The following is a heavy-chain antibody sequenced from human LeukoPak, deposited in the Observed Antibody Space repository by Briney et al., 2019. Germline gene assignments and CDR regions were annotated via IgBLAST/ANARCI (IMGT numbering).Heavy chain of an antibody. V-gene: IGHV4-59*01. CDR2: IYYSGKT. J-gene: IGHJ4*02. Sequence: SETLSLTCTVSRGSISSDYRSWIRQPPGKGLEWIGDIYYSGKTRYNPSLKSRLTISLDTSKRQFSLKLSSVSAADTAMYYCTRDLGEGGFDNWGQGTLVAVSS. D-gene: IGHD1-26*01. CDR1: RGSISSDY. CDR3: TRDLGEGGFDN.